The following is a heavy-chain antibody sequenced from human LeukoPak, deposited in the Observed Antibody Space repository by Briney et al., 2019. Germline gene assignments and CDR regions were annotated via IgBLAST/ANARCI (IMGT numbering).Heavy chain of an antibody. CDR2: IYYSGST. CDR3: AGDAAGEWDY. CDR1: GGSISSYY. V-gene: IGHV4-59*01. D-gene: IGHD7-27*01. J-gene: IGHJ4*02. Sequence: PSETLSLTCTVSGGSISSYYWSWIRQPPGKGLEWIGYIYYSGSTNYNPSLKSRVTISVDTSKNQFSLKLSSVTAADTAVYYCAGDAAGEWDYWGQGTLVTVSS.